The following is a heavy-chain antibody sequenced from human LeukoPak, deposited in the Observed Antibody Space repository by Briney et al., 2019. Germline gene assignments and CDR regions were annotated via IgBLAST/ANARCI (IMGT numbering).Heavy chain of an antibody. Sequence: SVKVSCKASGGTFSSYTISWVRQAPGQGLEWMGGIIPIFGTANYAQKFQGRVTITTDESTSTAYMELSSLRSEDTAVYYCARGAESWELFTLFDYWGQGTLVTVSS. CDR1: GGTFSSYT. J-gene: IGHJ4*02. V-gene: IGHV1-69*05. CDR2: IIPIFGTA. CDR3: ARGAESWELFTLFDY. D-gene: IGHD1-26*01.